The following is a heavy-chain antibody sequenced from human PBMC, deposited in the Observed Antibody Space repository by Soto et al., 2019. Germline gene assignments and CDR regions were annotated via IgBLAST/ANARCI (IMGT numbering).Heavy chain of an antibody. CDR1: GFTFSSYA. CDR2: ISGSGGST. D-gene: IGHD6-19*01. V-gene: IGHV3-23*01. Sequence: PGGSLRLSCAASGFTFSSYAMSWVRPAPGKGLEWVSAISGSGGSTYYADSVKGRFTISRDNSKNTLYLQMNSLGAEDTAVYYCANVSTVAGTSNYWGQGTLVTVSS. CDR3: ANVSTVAGTSNY. J-gene: IGHJ4*02.